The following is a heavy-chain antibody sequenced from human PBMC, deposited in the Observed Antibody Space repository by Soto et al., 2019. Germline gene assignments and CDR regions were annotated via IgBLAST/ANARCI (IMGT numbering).Heavy chain of an antibody. CDR2: IIPIFGTA. V-gene: IGHV1-69*06. J-gene: IGHJ3*02. Sequence: ASVKVSCKASGCTFSSYAISWVRQAPGQGLEWMGGIIPIFGTANYAQKFQGRVTITADKSTSTAYMELSSLRSEDTAVYYCARRSNTGEVAFDIWGQGTMVTVSS. CDR1: GCTFSSYA. CDR3: ARRSNTGEVAFDI. D-gene: IGHD3-16*01.